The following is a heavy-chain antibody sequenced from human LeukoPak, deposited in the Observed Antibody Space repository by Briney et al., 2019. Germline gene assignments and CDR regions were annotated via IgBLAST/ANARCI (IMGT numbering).Heavy chain of an antibody. J-gene: IGHJ6*03. CDR1: GGSIRSSTYY. D-gene: IGHD2-2*01. Sequence: SETLSLTCTVSGGSIRSSTYYWAWIRHPPGKRLEWIGNFYNSGDTYYNPSLKSRATISVDTSKNQVSLKVTSVTASDTAVYYCARRIHSSRPMHPYYYYYIDVWGKGTTVTVSS. CDR3: ARRIHSSRPMHPYYYYYIDV. CDR2: FYNSGDT. V-gene: IGHV4-39*01.